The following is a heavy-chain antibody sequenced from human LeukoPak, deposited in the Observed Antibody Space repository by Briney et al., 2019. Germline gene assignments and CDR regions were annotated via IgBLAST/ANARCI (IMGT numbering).Heavy chain of an antibody. CDR2: INPNSGGT. Sequence: ASVKVSCKASGYTFTGYYIHWVRQAPGQGLEWMGWINPNSGGTNYAQKFQGRVTMTRDTSISTAYMELSRLRPDDTAVYYCAKDSITIIRGVWFDPWGQGTLVTVSS. D-gene: IGHD3-10*01. CDR3: AKDSITIIRGVWFDP. J-gene: IGHJ5*02. CDR1: GYTFTGYY. V-gene: IGHV1-2*02.